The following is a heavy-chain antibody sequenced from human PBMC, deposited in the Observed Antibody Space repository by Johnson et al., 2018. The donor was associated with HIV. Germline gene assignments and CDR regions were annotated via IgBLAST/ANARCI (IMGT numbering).Heavy chain of an antibody. CDR3: ARDYYDLPWGYGAFDI. D-gene: IGHD3-22*01. J-gene: IGHJ3*02. V-gene: IGHV3-43D*03. Sequence: VQLVESGGVVVHPGGSLRLSCETSRFTFDDYAMHWVRQAPGKGLEWVSLINWDGDSTYYADSVKGRFTISRDNSKNSLYLQMDSLRAEDTAVYYCARDYYDLPWGYGAFDIWGQGTMVTVSS. CDR1: RFTFDDYA. CDR2: INWDGDST.